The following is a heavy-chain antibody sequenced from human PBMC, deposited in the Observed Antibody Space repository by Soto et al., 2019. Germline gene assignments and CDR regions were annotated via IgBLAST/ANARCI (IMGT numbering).Heavy chain of an antibody. CDR3: ARGYGAGSYYFDY. V-gene: IGHV1-8*01. CDR2: MNPNSGNT. Sequence: QVQLVQSGAEVKKPGASVKVSCKASGYTFTSYDINWVRQATGQGLEWMGWMNPNSGNTGYAQKLQGRVTMTRSTSISTAYLELSGLKSDETAVYYCARGYGAGSYYFDYWGQGTLVTVSS. CDR1: GYTFTSYD. D-gene: IGHD3-10*01. J-gene: IGHJ4*02.